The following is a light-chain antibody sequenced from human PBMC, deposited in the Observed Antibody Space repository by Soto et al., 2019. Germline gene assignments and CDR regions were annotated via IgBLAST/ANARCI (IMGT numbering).Light chain of an antibody. V-gene: IGKV3-11*01. CDR3: QQRSNWPPLT. J-gene: IGKJ4*01. Sequence: IVLTQSPATLSFSPGERATFSCRPSQSVSSDLVWYQHKPGQAPRLLIYDASNRATGIPARFSGSGSGTDFTLTISSLEPEDFAVYYCQQRSNWPPLTFGGGTKVDIK. CDR2: DAS. CDR1: QSVSSD.